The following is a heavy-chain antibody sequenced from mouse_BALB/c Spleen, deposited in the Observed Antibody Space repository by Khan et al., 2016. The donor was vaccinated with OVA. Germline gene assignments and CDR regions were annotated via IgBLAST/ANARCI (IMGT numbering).Heavy chain of an antibody. CDR3: ARYYGNYGGYFDV. CDR1: GFSLTSYG. D-gene: IGHD2-1*01. V-gene: IGHV2-9*02. CDR2: IWTGGST. J-gene: IGHJ1*01. Sequence: QVQLKQSGPGLVAPSQSLSITCTVSGFSLTSYGVHWVRQPPGKGLEWLGVIWTGGSTHYNSGLMSRLGSGKYNSNSLSFLKMNSLQTNDTAMYNCARYYGNYGGYFDVWGQGTTVTVSS.